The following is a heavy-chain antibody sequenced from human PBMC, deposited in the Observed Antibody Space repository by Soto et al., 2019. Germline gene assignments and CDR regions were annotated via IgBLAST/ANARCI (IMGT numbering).Heavy chain of an antibody. V-gene: IGHV3-7*03. CDR2: IKQDGSEK. CDR3: ARGAGQLWSPFDY. Sequence: LRLSCAASGFTFSSYWMSWVRQAPGKGLEWVANIKQDGSEKYYVDSVKGRFTISRDNAKNSLYLQMNSLRAEDTAVYYCARGAGQLWSPFDYWGQGTLVTVSS. CDR1: GFTFSSYW. D-gene: IGHD5-18*01. J-gene: IGHJ4*02.